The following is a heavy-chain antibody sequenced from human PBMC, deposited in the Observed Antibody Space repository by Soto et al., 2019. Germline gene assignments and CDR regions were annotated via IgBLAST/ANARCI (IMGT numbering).Heavy chain of an antibody. Sequence: QVQLVQSGAEVKKPGSSVKVSCKASGGSFSSYGISWVRQAPGQGLEWMGGIIPMFGRTGYAQKFQGRVTMTADKSTTPAYMELSSLKSEDTAVYYFGLCPTGAPDNGVDPWGQGTLVTVSS. CDR2: IIPMFGRT. D-gene: IGHD1-1*01. V-gene: IGHV1-69*14. CDR1: GGSFSSYG. CDR3: GLCPTGAPDNGVDP. J-gene: IGHJ5*02.